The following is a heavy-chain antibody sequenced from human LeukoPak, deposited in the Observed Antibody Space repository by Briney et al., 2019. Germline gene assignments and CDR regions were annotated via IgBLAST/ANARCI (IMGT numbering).Heavy chain of an antibody. CDR1: GGSISSSSYY. D-gene: IGHD3-16*01. V-gene: IGHV4-39*01. CDR2: IYYSGST. CDR3: ASYVWGSYFGPKRFDY. J-gene: IGHJ4*02. Sequence: PSETLSLTCTVSGGSISSSSYYWGWIRQPLGKGLEWIGSIYYSGSTYYNPSLKSRVTISVDTSKNQFSLKLSSVTAADTAVYYCASYVWGSYFGPKRFDYWGQGTLVTVSS.